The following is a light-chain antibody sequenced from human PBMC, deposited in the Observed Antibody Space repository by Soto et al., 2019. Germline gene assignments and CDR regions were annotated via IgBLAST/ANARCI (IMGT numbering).Light chain of an antibody. CDR3: QSYDSSRSGSGV. V-gene: IGLV1-40*01. Sequence: QAVVTQPPSVSGAPGQRVTISCTGSGTNIGAGYDVPWYQQLPGTAPKLLICGNSNRPSGVPGRFSGSKSGTSASLAITGLQAADEADYYCQSYDSSRSGSGVFGGGTKLTVL. CDR2: GNS. J-gene: IGLJ2*01. CDR1: GTNIGAGYD.